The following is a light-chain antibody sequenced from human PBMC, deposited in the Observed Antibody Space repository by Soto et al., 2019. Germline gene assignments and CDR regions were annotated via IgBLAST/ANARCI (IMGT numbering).Light chain of an antibody. CDR1: SSDVGGYNY. J-gene: IGLJ1*01. V-gene: IGLV2-8*01. Sequence: QSALTQPPSASGSPGQSVTISCTGTSSDVGGYNYVSWYQQHPGKAPKVIIYEVTKRPSGVPDRFSGSKSGNTASLTVSGLQADDEADYYCSSFAGGNPAYVFGTGTKVTVL. CDR3: SSFAGGNPAYV. CDR2: EVT.